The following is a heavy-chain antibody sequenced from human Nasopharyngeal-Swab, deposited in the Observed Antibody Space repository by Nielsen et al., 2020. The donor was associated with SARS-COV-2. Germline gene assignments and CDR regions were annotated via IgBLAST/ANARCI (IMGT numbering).Heavy chain of an antibody. V-gene: IGHV4-30-4*01. CDR1: GGSISTGDFF. D-gene: IGHD2-2*01. CDR2: ISYSGNT. J-gene: IGHJ4*02. CDR3: ARVAVVVPAASLWGYFDY. Sequence: SETLSLTCTVSGGSISTGDFFWSWIRKPPGKGLEWIGYISYSGNTYYNPSFKSRVTISVDTSENQFSLKLSSLTAADTAVYYCARVAVVVPAASLWGYFDYWGQGTLVTVSS.